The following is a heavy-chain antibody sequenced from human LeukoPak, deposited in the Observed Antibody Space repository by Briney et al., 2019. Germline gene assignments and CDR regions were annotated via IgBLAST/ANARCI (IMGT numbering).Heavy chain of an antibody. V-gene: IGHV1-46*01. CDR2: INPSGGST. CDR3: ARDGAYCGGDCYHLLDY. J-gene: IGHJ4*02. D-gene: IGHD2-21*02. CDR1: GYTFTSYY. Sequence: ASVKVSCKASGYTFTSYYMHWVRQAPGQGLEWMGIINPSGGSTSYAQKFQGRVTMTRDTSTSTVYMELSSLRSEDTAVYYCARDGAYCGGDCYHLLDYWGQGTLVTVSS.